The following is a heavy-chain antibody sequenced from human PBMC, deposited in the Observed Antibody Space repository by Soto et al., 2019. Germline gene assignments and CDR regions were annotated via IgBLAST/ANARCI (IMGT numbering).Heavy chain of an antibody. CDR1: GYTFTSYG. CDR2: ISAYKSNT. Sequence: ASVKVSCKASGYTFTSYGISWVRQAPGQGKERIGWISAYKSNTNYAQKKQGRVTMTTDTSTSTAYMELRSLRSDDTAVYYCARDGVVEDYIWGSYRPNSTYYYYYYMVVWGKGTTVTVSS. V-gene: IGHV1-18*01. CDR3: ARDGVVEDYIWGSYRPNSTYYYYYYMVV. J-gene: IGHJ6*03. D-gene: IGHD3-16*02.